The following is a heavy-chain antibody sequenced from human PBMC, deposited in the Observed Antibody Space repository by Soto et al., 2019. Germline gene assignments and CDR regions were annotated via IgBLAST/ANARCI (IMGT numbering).Heavy chain of an antibody. CDR1: GGSFSDYI. D-gene: IGHD6-6*01. CDR3: AREVGELDYSSSSDAFDI. V-gene: IGHV4-34*01. Sequence: SETLSLTCAVYGGSFSDYIWTWIRQTPGKGLQWIGQINHSGSANYNPSLKSRVTMSRDTSKNQFSLKLESVTAADTAVYYCAREVGELDYSSSSDAFDIWGQGTMVTVSS. CDR2: INHSGSA. J-gene: IGHJ3*02.